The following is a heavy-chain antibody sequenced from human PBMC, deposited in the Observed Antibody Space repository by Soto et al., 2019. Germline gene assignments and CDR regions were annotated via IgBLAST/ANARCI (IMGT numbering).Heavy chain of an antibody. V-gene: IGHV1-18*04. J-gene: IGHJ5*02. CDR2: ISAYNGNT. D-gene: IGHD6-19*01. Sequence: VSVKVSCKASDYTFTSYGISWVRQAPGQGLEWMGWISAYNGNTNYAQKLQGRVTMTTDTSTSTSYMELRTLTSDDTAVYYCARDSVVAVAGTGFDPWGQGTLVTVSA. CDR1: DYTFTSYG. CDR3: ARDSVVAVAGTGFDP.